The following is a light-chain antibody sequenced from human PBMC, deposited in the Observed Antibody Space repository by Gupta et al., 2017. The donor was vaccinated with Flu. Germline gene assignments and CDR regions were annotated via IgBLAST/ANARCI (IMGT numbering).Light chain of an antibody. CDR1: HCRGEKNGNKL. Sequence: IAVGLSSCSCGVTSHCRGEKNGNKLLYWFQQKPGQAPKHLIYNASNRDCGVPDMFSGSGGGTEFTLKISSGEAEDVGFYYCKQRKCCPCSFGQGTXLDI. CDR3: KQRKCCPCS. CDR2: NAS. V-gene: IGKV2-30*01. J-gene: IGKJ2*01.